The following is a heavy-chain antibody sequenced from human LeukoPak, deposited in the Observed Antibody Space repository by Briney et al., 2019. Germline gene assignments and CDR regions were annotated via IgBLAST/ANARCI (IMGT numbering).Heavy chain of an antibody. Sequence: SETLSLTCTVPGGSISSYYWSWIRQPPGKGLEWIGYIYTSGSTNYNPSLKSRVTISVDTSKNQFSLKLSSVTAADTAVYCCAARRWLQSARLDYWGQGTLVTVSS. V-gene: IGHV4-4*09. CDR3: AARRWLQSARLDY. D-gene: IGHD5-24*01. J-gene: IGHJ4*02. CDR2: IYTSGST. CDR1: GGSISSYY.